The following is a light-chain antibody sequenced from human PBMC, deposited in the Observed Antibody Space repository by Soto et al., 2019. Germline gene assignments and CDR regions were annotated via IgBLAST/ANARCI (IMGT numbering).Light chain of an antibody. Sequence: DIQMTQSPSSLSASVGDRVTITCRASQSISSYLNWYQQKPGKAPKLLIYAASSLQSGVPSRFSVNGSGTDFTLTISSLQPEDFATYYCQQRYSTRITFSQGTRLEIK. CDR2: AAS. V-gene: IGKV1-39*01. CDR1: QSISSY. CDR3: QQRYSTRIT. J-gene: IGKJ5*01.